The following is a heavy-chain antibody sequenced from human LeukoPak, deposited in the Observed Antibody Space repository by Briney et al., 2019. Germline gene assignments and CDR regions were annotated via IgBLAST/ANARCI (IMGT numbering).Heavy chain of an antibody. Sequence: PSETLSLTCAVYGGSFSGYYWSWIRQPPGKGLEWIGENNHSGSTNYNQSLKSRVTISVDTSKNQFSLKLSSVTAADTAVYYCARLLRDTAMVTFDAFDIWGQGTMVTVSS. V-gene: IGHV4-34*01. J-gene: IGHJ3*02. CDR1: GGSFSGYY. CDR2: NNHSGST. CDR3: ARLLRDTAMVTFDAFDI. D-gene: IGHD5-18*01.